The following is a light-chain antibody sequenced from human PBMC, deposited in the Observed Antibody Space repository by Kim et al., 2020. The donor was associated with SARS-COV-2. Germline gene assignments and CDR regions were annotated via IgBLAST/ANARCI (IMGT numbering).Light chain of an antibody. Sequence: PGERATLACRASQSVSSSYLAWYQQKPGQAPRLLIYGASSRATGIPDRFSGSGSGTDFTLTISRLEPEDFAVYYCQQYGSSPRLTFGGGTKVDIK. V-gene: IGKV3-20*01. CDR3: QQYGSSPRLT. CDR2: GAS. CDR1: QSVSSSY. J-gene: IGKJ4*01.